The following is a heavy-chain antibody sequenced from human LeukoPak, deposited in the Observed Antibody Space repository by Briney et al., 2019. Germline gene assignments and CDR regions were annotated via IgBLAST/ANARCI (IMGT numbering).Heavy chain of an antibody. CDR2: INHSGST. J-gene: IGHJ4*02. V-gene: IGHV4-34*01. Sequence: PSETLSLTCAVYGGSFSGYYWSWIRQPPGKGLEWLGEINHSGSTNYNPSLKSRVTISVDTSKNQFSLKLSSVTAADTAVYYCAGLPTTAIVVAYFDYWGQGTLVTVSS. CDR3: AGLPTTAIVVAYFDY. CDR1: GGSFSGYY. D-gene: IGHD3-22*01.